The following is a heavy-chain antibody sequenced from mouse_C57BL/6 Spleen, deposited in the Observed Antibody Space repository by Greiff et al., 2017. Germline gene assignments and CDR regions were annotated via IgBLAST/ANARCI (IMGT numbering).Heavy chain of an antibody. CDR3: ARDAMDY. CDR2: INPSSGYT. V-gene: IGHV1-7*01. Sequence: VKLLESGAELVKPGASVKLSCKASGYTFTSYWMHWVKQRPGQGLEWIGYINPSSGYTKYNQKFKVKATLTADKSSSTAYMQLSSLTYEDSAVYCCARDAMDYWGQGTSVTVSS. J-gene: IGHJ4*01. CDR1: GYTFTSYW.